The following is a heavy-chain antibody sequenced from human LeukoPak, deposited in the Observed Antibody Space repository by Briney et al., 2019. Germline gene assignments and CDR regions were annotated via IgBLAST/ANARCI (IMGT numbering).Heavy chain of an antibody. Sequence: GGSLRLSCAASGFTFSNAWMSWVRQAPGKGLEWVGRIKSKTDGGTTDYAAPVKGRFTISRDDSKNTLYLQMNSLKTEDTAVYYCTTTPYYGSGSYYDLFDYWGQGTLVTVSS. CDR2: IKSKTDGGTT. D-gene: IGHD3-10*01. V-gene: IGHV3-15*01. J-gene: IGHJ4*02. CDR1: GFTFSNAW. CDR3: TTTPYYGSGSYYDLFDY.